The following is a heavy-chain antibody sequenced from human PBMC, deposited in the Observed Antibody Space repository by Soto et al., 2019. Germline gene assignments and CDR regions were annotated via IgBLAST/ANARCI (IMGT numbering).Heavy chain of an antibody. CDR2: IYYSGST. Sequence: QVQLQESGPGLVKPSQTLSLTCTVSGGSISSGDYYWSWIRQPPGKGLEWIGYIYYSGSTYYNPSRKRRVTISVDTSKNQFSLKLSSVTAADTAVYYCARDLDSYGNNWFDPWGQGTLVTVSS. J-gene: IGHJ5*02. D-gene: IGHD5-18*01. CDR3: ARDLDSYGNNWFDP. CDR1: GGSISSGDYY. V-gene: IGHV4-30-4*01.